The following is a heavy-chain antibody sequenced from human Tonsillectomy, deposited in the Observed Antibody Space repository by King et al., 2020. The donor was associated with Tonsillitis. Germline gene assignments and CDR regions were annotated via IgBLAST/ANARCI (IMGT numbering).Heavy chain of an antibody. D-gene: IGHD3-22*01. CDR2: ISGSGGST. Sequence: VQLVESGGGLVQPGGSLRLSCAASGFTFSSYAMSWVRQAPGKGLEWVSAISGSGGSTYYADSVKGRFTISRDNSKNTLYLQMSSLRAEDTAVYYCAKDYYDSSGWEFDAFDIWGQGTMVTVSS. V-gene: IGHV3-23*04. J-gene: IGHJ3*02. CDR3: AKDYYDSSGWEFDAFDI. CDR1: GFTFSSYA.